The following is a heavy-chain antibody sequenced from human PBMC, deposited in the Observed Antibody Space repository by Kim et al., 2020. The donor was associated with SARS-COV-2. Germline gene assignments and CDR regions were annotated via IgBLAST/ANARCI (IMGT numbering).Heavy chain of an antibody. D-gene: IGHD3-10*01. CDR3: AKDVWFWDGCYGSFYYYG. J-gene: IGHJ6*01. V-gene: IGHV3-64*04. CDR2: ISASGSSI. CDR1: GFTFSNYA. Sequence: GGSLRLSCAASGFTFSNYAMHWVRQAPGKGLEQVSSISASGSSIYYANSVKGRFTISRDNAKNTLYLQMNSLRAEDTAVYYCAKDVWFWDGCYGSFYYYG.